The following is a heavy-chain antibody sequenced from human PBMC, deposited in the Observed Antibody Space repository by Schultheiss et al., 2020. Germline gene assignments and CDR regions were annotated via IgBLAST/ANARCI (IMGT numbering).Heavy chain of an antibody. J-gene: IGHJ4*02. V-gene: IGHV4-38-2*01. D-gene: IGHD1-26*01. CDR1: GYSISSGYY. CDR3: TRGDVGAYFDY. CDR2: INHSGST. Sequence: SETLSLTCAVSGYSISSGYYWSWIRQPPGKGLEWIGEINHSGSTNYNPSLKSRVTISVDTSKNQFSLKLGSVIAADTAVYYCTRGDVGAYFDYWGRGSLVTVSS.